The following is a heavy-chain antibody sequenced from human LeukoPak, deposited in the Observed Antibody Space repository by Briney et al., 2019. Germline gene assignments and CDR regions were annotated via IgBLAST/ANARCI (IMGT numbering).Heavy chain of an antibody. Sequence: SETLSLTCTVSGGSISSYYWSWIRQPPGKGLEWIEYIYYSGSTNYNPSLKSRVTISVDTSKNQFSLKLSSVTAADTAVYYCARGLDGLGAFDIWGQGTMVTVSS. J-gene: IGHJ3*02. CDR3: ARGLDGLGAFDI. D-gene: IGHD3-9*01. V-gene: IGHV4-59*01. CDR1: GGSISSYY. CDR2: IYYSGST.